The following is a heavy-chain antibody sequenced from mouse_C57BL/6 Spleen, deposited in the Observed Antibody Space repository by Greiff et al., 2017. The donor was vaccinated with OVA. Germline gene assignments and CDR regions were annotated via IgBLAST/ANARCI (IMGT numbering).Heavy chain of an antibody. CDR1: GYTFTSYW. Sequence: VKLQQPGAELVKPGASVKLSCKASGYTFTSYWMHWVKQRPGRGLEWIGRIDPNSGGTKYNEKFKSKATLTVDKPSSTAYMQLSSLTSEDSAVYYCARSGTAQATFYYAMDYWGQGTSVTVSS. CDR3: ARSGTAQATFYYAMDY. J-gene: IGHJ4*01. V-gene: IGHV1-72*01. D-gene: IGHD3-2*02. CDR2: IDPNSGGT.